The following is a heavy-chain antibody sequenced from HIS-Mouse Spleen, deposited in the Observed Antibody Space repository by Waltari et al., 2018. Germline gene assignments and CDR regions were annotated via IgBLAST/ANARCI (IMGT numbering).Heavy chain of an antibody. V-gene: IGHV4-39*07. J-gene: IGHJ2*01. CDR3: AREIPYSSSWYDWYFDL. D-gene: IGHD6-13*01. Sequence: QLQLQESGQGLVKPSETLSLTCTVSGGSISSSSYSWGWSRQPPGKGLEWIGSIYYRGSTYYNPSLKSRVTISVDTSKNQFSLKLSSVTAADTAVYYCAREIPYSSSWYDWYFDLWGRGTLVTVSS. CDR2: IYYRGST. CDR1: GGSISSSSYS.